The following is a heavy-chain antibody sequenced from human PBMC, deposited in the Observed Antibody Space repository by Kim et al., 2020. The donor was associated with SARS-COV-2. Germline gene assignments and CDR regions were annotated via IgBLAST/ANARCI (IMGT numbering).Heavy chain of an antibody. V-gene: IGHV3-30*04. CDR3: AILPPGGYSGYDLLDY. CDR1: GFTFSSYA. Sequence: GGSLRLSCAASGFTFSSYAMHWVRQAPGQGLAWVAIISYDGSSEYYADSVKGRFTISRDNFKNTLYLQMNSLRPEDTAVYFCAILPPGGYSGYDLLDYWGQGTLVTVSS. J-gene: IGHJ4*02. CDR2: ISYDGSSE. D-gene: IGHD5-12*01.